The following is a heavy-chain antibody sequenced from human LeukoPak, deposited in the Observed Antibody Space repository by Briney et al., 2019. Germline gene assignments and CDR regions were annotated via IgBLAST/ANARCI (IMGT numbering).Heavy chain of an antibody. CDR1: SESFSGYF. D-gene: IGHD6-19*01. Sequence: IPSETLSLTCAIYSESFSGYFWSWIRQPPGKGLEWIGEINHSGSTNYNPSLKSRVTISVDTSKNQFSLKLSSVTAADTAVYYCARGSEAVAGYYFDYWGQGTLVTVSS. CDR3: ARGSEAVAGYYFDY. CDR2: INHSGST. J-gene: IGHJ4*02. V-gene: IGHV4-34*01.